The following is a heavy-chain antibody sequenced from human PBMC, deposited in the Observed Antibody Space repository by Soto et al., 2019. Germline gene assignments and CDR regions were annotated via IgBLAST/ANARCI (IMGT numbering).Heavy chain of an antibody. V-gene: IGHV4-30-4*01. Sequence: SETLSLTCTVSGDSINTGDCYWSWLRQPPRKGLEWIGYIYYTGSTYYNPSLKSQFTISIDTSKTQFSLKVNSVTAADTAVYYCARIPLLQGGWFDPWGQGTLVTVSS. CDR2: IYYTGST. J-gene: IGHJ5*02. CDR3: ARIPLLQGGWFDP. CDR1: GDSINTGDCY. D-gene: IGHD1-26*01.